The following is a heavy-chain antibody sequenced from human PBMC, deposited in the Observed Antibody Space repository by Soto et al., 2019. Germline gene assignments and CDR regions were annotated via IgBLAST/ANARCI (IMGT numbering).Heavy chain of an antibody. J-gene: IGHJ4*02. CDR1: GGSINTFY. D-gene: IGHD5-12*01. V-gene: IGHV4-4*07. CDR3: AREGSYSAYNFAHGIQLWSFDF. Sequence: LSLTCTVSGGSINTFYWSWVRQPAGKGLEWIGRIFSSGSTSFNPSLESRVAMSVDTSKNYFSLNLSSVTAADMAVYYCAREGSYSAYNFAHGIQLWSFDFWGQGALVTVSS. CDR2: IFSSGST.